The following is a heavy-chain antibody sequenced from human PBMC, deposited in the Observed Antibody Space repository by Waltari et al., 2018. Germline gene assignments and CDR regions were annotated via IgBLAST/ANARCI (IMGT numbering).Heavy chain of an antibody. J-gene: IGHJ3*02. V-gene: IGHV4-34*01. CDR2: INHRGRT. Sequence: QVQLQQWGAGLLKPSETLSLTCAVYGGSFSGYYWSWLRQPPGKGLEWIGEINHRGRTNDNPSLKSRVTISVDTSKNQFSLKLSSGTAADTAVYDCARPRTPSYYYDSSAFDIWGQGTMVTVSS. CDR3: ARPRTPSYYYDSSAFDI. D-gene: IGHD3-22*01. CDR1: GGSFSGYY.